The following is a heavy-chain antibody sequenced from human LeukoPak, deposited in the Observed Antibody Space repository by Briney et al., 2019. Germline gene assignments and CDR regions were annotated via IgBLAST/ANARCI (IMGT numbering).Heavy chain of an antibody. Sequence: PSETLSLTCTVSGGSISSGGYYWSWIRQHPGKGLEWIGYIYYSGSTYYNPSLKSRVTISVDTSKNQFSLKLSSVTAADTAVYYCATEYIAVAGTTFGNWFDPWGQGTLVTVSS. CDR2: IYYSGST. J-gene: IGHJ5*02. D-gene: IGHD6-19*01. V-gene: IGHV4-31*03. CDR3: ATEYIAVAGTTFGNWFDP. CDR1: GGSISSGGYY.